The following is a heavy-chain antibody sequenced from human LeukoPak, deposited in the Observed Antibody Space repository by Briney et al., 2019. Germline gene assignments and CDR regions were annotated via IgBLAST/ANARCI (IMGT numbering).Heavy chain of an antibody. V-gene: IGHV3-33*06. D-gene: IGHD3-16*02. J-gene: IGHJ3*01. Sequence: GRSLRLSCAASGFTFSNYGMHWVRQAPGKGLEWLAVVWYDDAVKNHADSVKGRFTISRDNSKNTLFLQLDSLRAEDTGVYYCAKNHGRGRYDSFDVWAQGSWVTVSS. CDR3: AKNHGRGRYDSFDV. CDR2: VWYDDAVK. CDR1: GFTFSNYG.